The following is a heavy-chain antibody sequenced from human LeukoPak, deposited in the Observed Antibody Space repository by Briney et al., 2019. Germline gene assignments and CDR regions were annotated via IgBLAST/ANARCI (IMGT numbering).Heavy chain of an antibody. J-gene: IGHJ4*02. CDR3: AKQGDIAVVPAAISFDY. D-gene: IGHD2-2*02. V-gene: IGHV3-33*03. CDR2: IWSDGSSQ. CDR1: GFSFSDYG. Sequence: GGSLRLSCAASGFSFSDYGMHWVRQAPGKGLEWVALIWSDGSSQYYADSVKGRFTISRDNSNNTQFLQMNNLSAEDTAVYYCAKQGDIAVVPAAISFDYWGQGTLVTVSS.